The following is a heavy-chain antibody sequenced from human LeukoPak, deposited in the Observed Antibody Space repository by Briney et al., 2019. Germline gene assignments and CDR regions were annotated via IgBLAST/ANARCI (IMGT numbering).Heavy chain of an antibody. Sequence: GGSLRLSCAASKFSFSSYWMHWVRQAPGKGLEWVSVIYSGGSTYYADSVKGRFTISRDNSKNTLYLQMNSLRAEDTAVYYCAKAAHYDSSGYYRYYYGMDVWGQGTTVTVSS. D-gene: IGHD3-22*01. J-gene: IGHJ6*02. CDR1: KFSFSSYW. CDR2: IYSGGST. CDR3: AKAAHYDSSGYYRYYYGMDV. V-gene: IGHV3-53*01.